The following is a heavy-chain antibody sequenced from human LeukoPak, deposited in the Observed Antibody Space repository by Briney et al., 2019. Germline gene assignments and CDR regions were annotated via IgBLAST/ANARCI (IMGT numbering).Heavy chain of an antibody. V-gene: IGHV3-48*03. CDR1: GFTFSSYE. J-gene: IGHJ6*04. CDR3: ARVGYGDPPVDV. D-gene: IGHD4-17*01. CDR2: ISSSGSTM. Sequence: GGSLRLSCAASGFTFSSYEMNWVRQAPGKGLEWVSYISSSGSTMYYADSVKGRFTISRDNAKNSLYLQMNSLRAEDTAVYYCARVGYGDPPVDVWGKGTTVTISS.